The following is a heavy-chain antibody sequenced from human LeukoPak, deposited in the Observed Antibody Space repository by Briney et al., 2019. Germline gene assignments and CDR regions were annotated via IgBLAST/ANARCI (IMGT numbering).Heavy chain of an antibody. CDR2: IGASGAST. Sequence: GGSLRLSCAVSGLTFSKYAMHWVRQGPGKGLEWVSGIGASGASTYYADSVKGRFTISRDNSKNRLYLQVKSLGGDDTGVYFCAKDLEAVAGTIVNDYWGQGTLVTVSS. CDR1: GLTFSKYA. D-gene: IGHD6-19*01. V-gene: IGHV3-23*01. CDR3: AKDLEAVAGTIVNDY. J-gene: IGHJ4*02.